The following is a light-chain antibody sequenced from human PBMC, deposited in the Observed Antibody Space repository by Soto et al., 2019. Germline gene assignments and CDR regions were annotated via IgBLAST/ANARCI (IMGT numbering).Light chain of an antibody. CDR3: QQYDNLPLT. J-gene: IGKJ4*01. V-gene: IGKV1-33*01. CDR1: QDISNY. Sequence: DIQMTQSPTSLSASVGDRVTITCQASQDISNYLNWYQQKPGKAPKLLIYDASNLETGVPSRFSGSGCGTDFTFTIRSLQPEDIATYYCQQYDNLPLTFGGGTKVQIK. CDR2: DAS.